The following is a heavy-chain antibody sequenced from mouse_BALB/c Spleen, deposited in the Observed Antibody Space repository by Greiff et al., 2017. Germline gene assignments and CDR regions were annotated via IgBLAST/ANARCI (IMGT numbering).Heavy chain of an antibody. CDR3: TRHFSYRYDSYWYFDV. CDR2: IYPGNSDT. J-gene: IGHJ1*01. V-gene: IGHV1-5*01. Sequence: EVQLQQSGTVLARPGASVKMSCKASGYTFTSYWMHWVKQRPGQGLEWIGAIYPGNSDTSYNQKFKGKAKLTAVTSTSTAYMELSSLTNEDSAVYYCTRHFSYRYDSYWYFDVWGAGTTVTVSS. D-gene: IGHD2-14*01. CDR1: GYTFTSYW.